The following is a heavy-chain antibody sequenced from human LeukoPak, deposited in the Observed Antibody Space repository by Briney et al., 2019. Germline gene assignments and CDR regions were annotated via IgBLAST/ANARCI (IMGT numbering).Heavy chain of an antibody. CDR3: AREPLIQWFGKGAFDI. CDR2: IWYDGSSE. CDR1: GFTVSSNY. D-gene: IGHD3-10*01. V-gene: IGHV3-33*08. J-gene: IGHJ3*02. Sequence: PGGSLRLSCAASGFTVSSNYMSWVRQAPGKGLEWVAAIWYDGSSEYYADSVKGRFTISRDNSKNTLYLQMNSLRVEDTAVYYCAREPLIQWFGKGAFDIWGQGTMVTVSS.